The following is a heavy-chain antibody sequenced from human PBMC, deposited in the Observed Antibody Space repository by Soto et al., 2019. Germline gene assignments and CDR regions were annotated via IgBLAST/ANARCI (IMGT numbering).Heavy chain of an antibody. CDR2: IIPIFGTA. CDR1: GGTFSSYA. Sequence: GASVKVSCKASGGTFSSYAISWVRQAPGQGLEWMGGIIPIFGTANYAQKFQGRVTITADESTSTAYMELSSLRSEDTAVYYCARQFPYYYDSSGYYLPLGAFDIWGHGTMVTVSS. D-gene: IGHD3-22*01. V-gene: IGHV1-69*13. J-gene: IGHJ3*02. CDR3: ARQFPYYYDSSGYYLPLGAFDI.